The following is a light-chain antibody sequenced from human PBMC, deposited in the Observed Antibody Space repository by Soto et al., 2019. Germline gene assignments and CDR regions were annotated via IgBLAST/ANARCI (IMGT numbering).Light chain of an antibody. J-gene: IGKJ1*01. CDR1: QSISNN. CDR2: AAS. CDR3: LQTYSTWT. Sequence: DIQMTQSPTSLSASVGDRVTVTCRASQSISNNLSWYQQKPGKAPRLLIYAASSLQSGVPSRLSGSGSGTDFTLTISSLQPEDFATYFCLQTYSTWTFGQGTKVDIK. V-gene: IGKV1-39*01.